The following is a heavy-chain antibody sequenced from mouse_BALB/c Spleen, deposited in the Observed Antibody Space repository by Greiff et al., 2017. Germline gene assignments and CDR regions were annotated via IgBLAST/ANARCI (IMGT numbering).Heavy chain of an antibody. CDR2: ISSGGSYT. V-gene: IGHV5-6*01. D-gene: IGHD3-1*01. Sequence: EVQVVESGGDLVKPGGSLKLSCAASGFTFSSYGMSWVRQTPDKRLEWVATISSGGSYTYYPDSVKGRFTISRDNAKNTLYLQMSSLKSEDTAMYYCARRRDVYFDYWGQGTTLTVSS. CDR3: ARRRDVYFDY. J-gene: IGHJ2*01. CDR1: GFTFSSYG.